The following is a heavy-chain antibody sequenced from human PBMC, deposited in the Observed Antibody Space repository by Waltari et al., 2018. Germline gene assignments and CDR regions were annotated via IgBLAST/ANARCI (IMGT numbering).Heavy chain of an antibody. CDR1: GFTLSPDW. D-gene: IGHD3-16*02. CDR2: INADGSTT. CDR3: ARALYYLPDY. V-gene: IGHV3-74*01. J-gene: IGHJ4*02. Sequence: EVQLVEAGGGLFQPGGSVRLSCVGSGFTLSPDWIHWVRQAPGKGLVWVSRINADGSTTNYADSVKGRFTISRDNAKNTAYLQINSLRAEDTAVYYCARALYYLPDYWGQGTLVTVSS.